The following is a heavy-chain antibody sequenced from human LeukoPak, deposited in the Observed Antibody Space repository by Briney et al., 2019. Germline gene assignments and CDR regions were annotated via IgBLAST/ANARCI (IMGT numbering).Heavy chain of an antibody. V-gene: IGHV3-23*01. CDR1: GFTFSNYA. CDR3: AKVPYSDYGSGRTPFMDV. CDR2: ISDSGTST. J-gene: IGHJ6*02. Sequence: GGALMLCCGASGFTFSNYAMSWVRQAPGKVLEWVSPISDSGTSTYYADSVKGPFTISRDHSKNTLYLQMDSLRGEDTAIYYCAKVPYSDYGSGRTPFMDVSGQGTTVAVSS. D-gene: IGHD3-10*01.